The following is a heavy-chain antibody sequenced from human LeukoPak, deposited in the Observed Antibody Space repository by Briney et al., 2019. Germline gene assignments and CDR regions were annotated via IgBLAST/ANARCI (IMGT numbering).Heavy chain of an antibody. CDR3: ARAKYYHDSSGYYRLFDY. J-gene: IGHJ4*02. V-gene: IGHV4-31*03. D-gene: IGHD3-22*01. Sequence: PSETLSLTCTVSGGSISSGGYYWSWIRQHPGKGLEWIGYIYYSGSTYYNPSLKSRVTISVDTSKNQFSLKLSSVTAADTAVYYCARAKYYHDSSGYYRLFDYWGQGTLVTVSS. CDR1: GGSISSGGYY. CDR2: IYYSGST.